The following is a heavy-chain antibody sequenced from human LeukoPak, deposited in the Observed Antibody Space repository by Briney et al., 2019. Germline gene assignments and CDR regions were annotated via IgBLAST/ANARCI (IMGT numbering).Heavy chain of an antibody. D-gene: IGHD5-24*01. V-gene: IGHV4-59*01. Sequence: SETLSLTCTVSGGSISRYYWSWIRQPPGKGLEWIGYIYYSGSTNYNPTFKSRVTISVDTSKNPFSLNLSSVTAADTAVYYCARGVMATIVQFDYWGQGTLVTVSS. CDR1: GGSISRYY. J-gene: IGHJ4*01. CDR2: IYYSGST. CDR3: ARGVMATIVQFDY.